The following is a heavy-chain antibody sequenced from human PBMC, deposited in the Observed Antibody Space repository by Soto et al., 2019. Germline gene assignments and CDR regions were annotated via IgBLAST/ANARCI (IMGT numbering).Heavy chain of an antibody. Sequence: SETRSLTSAVYGGSFSCYYLSLIRQPPGKGLEWIGEIIHTGSTNYNPSLKSRVTISIDTSKKQFSLKLSSVTAADTAVYYCAPQVVPTATKKPWGQGTLVTVSS. V-gene: IGHV4-34*12. J-gene: IGHJ4*02. D-gene: IGHD2-2*01. CDR2: IIHTGST. CDR3: APQVVPTATKKP. CDR1: GGSFSCYY.